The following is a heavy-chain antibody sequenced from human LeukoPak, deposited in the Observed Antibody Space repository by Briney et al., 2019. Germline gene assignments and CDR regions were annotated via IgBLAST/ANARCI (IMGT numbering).Heavy chain of an antibody. D-gene: IGHD6-6*01. CDR2: IYHSGST. Sequence: SETLSLTCAVSGYSISSGYYWGWIRQPPGKGLEWIGSIYHSGSTYYNPSLKSRVTISVDTSKNQFSLKLSSVTAADTAVYYCARVQYSSSSGYGYYYYYYMDAWGKGTTVTVSS. J-gene: IGHJ6*03. V-gene: IGHV4-38-2*01. CDR3: ARVQYSSSSGYGYYYYYYMDA. CDR1: GYSISSGYY.